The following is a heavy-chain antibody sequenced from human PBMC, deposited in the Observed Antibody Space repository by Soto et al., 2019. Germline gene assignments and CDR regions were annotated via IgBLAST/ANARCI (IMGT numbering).Heavy chain of an antibody. Sequence: GGSLRLSCAASGFVFEMYWMHWVRQTPGKGPEWVSRISDDGARTDYADSVKGRFTISRDNSKNTLYLQMNSLRAEDTAVYYCALGLVVYASFDYWGQGTLVTVSS. CDR3: ALGLVVYASFDY. J-gene: IGHJ4*02. CDR2: ISDDGART. V-gene: IGHV3-23*01. CDR1: GFVFEMYW. D-gene: IGHD2-8*02.